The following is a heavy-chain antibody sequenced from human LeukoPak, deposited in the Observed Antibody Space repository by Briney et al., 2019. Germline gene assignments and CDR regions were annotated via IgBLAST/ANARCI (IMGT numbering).Heavy chain of an antibody. CDR3: ARGDYDSSGYYMPFDY. Sequence: GGPLRLSCAASGFTFSSYEMNWVRQAPGKGLEWVSYISSSGSTIYYADSVKGRFTISRDNAKNSLYLQMNSLRAEDTAVYYCARGDYDSSGYYMPFDYWGQGTLVTVSS. J-gene: IGHJ4*02. V-gene: IGHV3-48*03. CDR2: ISSSGSTI. CDR1: GFTFSSYE. D-gene: IGHD3-22*01.